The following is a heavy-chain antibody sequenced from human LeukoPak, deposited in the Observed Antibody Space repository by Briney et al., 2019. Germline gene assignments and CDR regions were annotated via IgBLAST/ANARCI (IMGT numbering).Heavy chain of an antibody. D-gene: IGHD3-22*01. Sequence: PGGSLRLSCSASGFTFSSYAMHWVRQAPGKGLVWVSRINSDGSSTSYADSVKGRFTISRDNAKNTLYLQMNSLRAEDTAVYYCARPLTVTTPYYYYYYGMDVWGQGTTVTVSS. J-gene: IGHJ6*02. CDR1: GFTFSSYA. CDR2: INSDGSST. V-gene: IGHV3-74*01. CDR3: ARPLTVTTPYYYYYYGMDV.